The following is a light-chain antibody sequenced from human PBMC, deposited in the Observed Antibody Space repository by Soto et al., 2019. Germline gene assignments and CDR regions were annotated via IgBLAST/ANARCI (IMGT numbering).Light chain of an antibody. V-gene: IGKV3-20*01. CDR2: DAS. CDR1: QTVRNNY. CDR3: QQFSSYPLT. J-gene: IGKJ4*01. Sequence: EFVLTQSPGTLSLSPGERATLSCRASQTVRNNYLAWYQQKPGQAPRLLIYDASSRATGIPDRFSGGGSGTDFTLTISRLELEYFAVYYCQQFSSYPLTFGGGTKVEIK.